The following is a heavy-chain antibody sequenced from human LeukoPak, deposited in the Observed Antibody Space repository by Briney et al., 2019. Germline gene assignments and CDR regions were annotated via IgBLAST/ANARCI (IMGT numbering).Heavy chain of an antibody. V-gene: IGHV4-39*01. J-gene: IGHJ3*02. Sequence: SETLSLTCTVSGGSISSNSDYWGWIRQPPGKGLEWIGSIYYSGSTFYNPSLKSRVTISVDTSKNQFSLKLSSVTAADTAVFYCARRSDYYDSSGYFRGAAFDIWGQGTMVIVSS. CDR1: GGSISSNSDY. CDR2: IYYSGST. D-gene: IGHD3-22*01. CDR3: ARRSDYYDSSGYFRGAAFDI.